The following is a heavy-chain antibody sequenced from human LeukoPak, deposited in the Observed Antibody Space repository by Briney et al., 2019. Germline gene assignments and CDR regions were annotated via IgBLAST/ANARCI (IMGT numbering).Heavy chain of an antibody. CDR1: GFAFSSYA. Sequence: PGGSLRLSCAASGFAFSSYAMSWVRQPPGKGLEWVSVISRRDDYTYYADSVKGRFTISRDNSKNTLYLQMNSLRAEDTAVYYCARYGSGWSVDSWGQGTLVTVSS. J-gene: IGHJ4*02. V-gene: IGHV3-23*01. CDR3: ARYGSGWSVDS. CDR2: ISRRDDYT. D-gene: IGHD6-19*01.